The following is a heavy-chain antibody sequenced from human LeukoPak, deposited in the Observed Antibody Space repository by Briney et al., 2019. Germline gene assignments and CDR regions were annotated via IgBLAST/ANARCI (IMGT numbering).Heavy chain of an antibody. CDR1: GGSISSSSYY. CDR2: IYYSGST. D-gene: IGHD3-16*01. V-gene: IGHV4-39*01. CDR3: ARRSGAYWYYFDY. J-gene: IGHJ4*02. Sequence: TSEALSLTCTVSGGSISSSSYYWGWIRQPPGKGLEWIGSIYYSGSTYYNPSLKSRVTIFVDTSKNQFSLKLSSVTAADTAVYYCARRSGAYWYYFDYWGQGTLVTVSS.